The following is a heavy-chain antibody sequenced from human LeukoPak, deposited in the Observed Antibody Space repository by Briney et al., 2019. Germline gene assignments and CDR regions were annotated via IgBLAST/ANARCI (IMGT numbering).Heavy chain of an antibody. CDR3: ARAGHCTNGICYTADFDY. CDR2: LWYDGTNE. CDR1: GFTFNNYG. D-gene: IGHD2-8*01. V-gene: IGHV3-33*01. J-gene: IGHJ4*02. Sequence: GGSLRLSCAASGFTFNNYGMHWVRQAPGRGLEWVALLWYDGTNENYADSVKGRLTISRDNSKNTMYLQMNSLRAEDTAVYYCARAGHCTNGICYTADFDYWGQGTLVTVSS.